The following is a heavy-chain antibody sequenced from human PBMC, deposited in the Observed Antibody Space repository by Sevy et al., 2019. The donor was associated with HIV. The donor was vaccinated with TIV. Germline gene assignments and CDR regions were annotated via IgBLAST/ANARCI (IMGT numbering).Heavy chain of an antibody. CDR2: IKPDGSEI. Sequence: GGSLRLSCVASGFTFTDHWMTWLRQAPGKGLEWVANIKPDGSEIYYVASVKGRFTISRDNAKNSLYLQMNSLRVEDSAVYYCTRLMEVSAVVVTALDSWGQGTLVTVSS. CDR1: GFTFTDHW. D-gene: IGHD2-21*02. J-gene: IGHJ4*02. CDR3: TRLMEVSAVVVTALDS. V-gene: IGHV3-7*01.